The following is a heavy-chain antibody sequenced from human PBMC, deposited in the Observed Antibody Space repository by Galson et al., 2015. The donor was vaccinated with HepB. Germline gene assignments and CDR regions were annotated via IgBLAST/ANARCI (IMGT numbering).Heavy chain of an antibody. J-gene: IGHJ2*01. Sequence: PRLSCAASGFTFSSYSMNWVRQAPGKGLEWVSFISSSSTTIYYADSVKGRFTISRDDAKNSLYLQMNSLRAEDTAVYYCARDLTGYSSTWRRYWFFDLWGRGTLVTVSS. CDR3: ARDLTGYSSTWRRYWFFDL. CDR1: GFTFSSYS. D-gene: IGHD6-13*01. V-gene: IGHV3-48*04. CDR2: ISSSSTTI.